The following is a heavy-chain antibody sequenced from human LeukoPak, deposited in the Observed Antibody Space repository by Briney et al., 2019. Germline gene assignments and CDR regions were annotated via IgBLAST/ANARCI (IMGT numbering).Heavy chain of an antibody. CDR2: IYPGDSDT. CDR1: GYSFTSYW. CDR3: ARPPTLYYGSGSYSDY. J-gene: IGHJ4*02. V-gene: IGHV5-51*01. Sequence: GESLQISCKGSGYSFTSYWIAWVRQMPGKGLEWMGIIYPGDSDTRYSPSFQGQVTISADKSISTAYLQWSSLKASDTAMYYCARPPTLYYGSGSYSDYWGQGTLVTVSS. D-gene: IGHD3-10*01.